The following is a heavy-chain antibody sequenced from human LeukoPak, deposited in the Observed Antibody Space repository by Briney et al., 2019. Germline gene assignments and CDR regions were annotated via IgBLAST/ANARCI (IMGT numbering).Heavy chain of an antibody. CDR3: ARGRRIAVAGNLVEYFQH. CDR1: GGSISSYY. CDR2: IYYSGST. D-gene: IGHD6-19*01. V-gene: IGHV4-59*01. Sequence: SETLSLTCTVSGGSISSYYWSWIRQPPGKGLGWIGYIYYSGSTNYNPSLKSRVTISVDTSKNQFSLKLSSVTAADTAVYYCARGRRIAVAGNLVEYFQHWGQGTLVTVSS. J-gene: IGHJ1*01.